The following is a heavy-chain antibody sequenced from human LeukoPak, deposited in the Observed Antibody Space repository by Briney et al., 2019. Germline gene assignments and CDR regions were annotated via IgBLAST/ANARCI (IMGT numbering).Heavy chain of an antibody. CDR3: ARGPTYYYDRSAHYVEYFQR. CDR2: IYYSGNT. D-gene: IGHD3-22*01. J-gene: IGHJ1*01. V-gene: IGHV4-61*01. Sequence: KPSGTLSLTCAVSGGSISSSNYWSWIRQPPGKGLEWIGYIYYSGNTNYNPSLKSRVTISEDTSKNQFSLKLSSVTAADTAVYYCARGPTYYYDRSAHYVEYFQRWGQGTLVTVSS. CDR1: GGSISSSNY.